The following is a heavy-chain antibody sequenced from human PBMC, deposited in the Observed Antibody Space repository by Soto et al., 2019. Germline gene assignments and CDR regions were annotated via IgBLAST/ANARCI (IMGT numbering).Heavy chain of an antibody. CDR1: GGSITSITNHY. V-gene: IGHV4-59*08. J-gene: IGHJ6*02. CDR3: ATQGFGTLHGLVDV. Sequence: TSETLSLTCTVSGGSITSITNHYCSWIRQPPGKGLEWIGYISYSGHTSYNPSLKSRVILSVDTSKNQVSLNLASVTAADTAVYYCATQGFGTLHGLVDVWGQGTTVTVSS. CDR2: ISYSGHT. D-gene: IGHD1-7*01.